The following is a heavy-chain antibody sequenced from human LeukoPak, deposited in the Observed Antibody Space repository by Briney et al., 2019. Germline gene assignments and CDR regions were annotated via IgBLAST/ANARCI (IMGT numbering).Heavy chain of an antibody. CDR3: ARDFRDYRDYVAYFDS. CDR1: GFSFSSYG. D-gene: IGHD4-17*01. V-gene: IGHV3-30*03. Sequence: GGSLRLSCAASGFSFSSYGMHWVRQAPGKGLEWLTVISYDGNTIYYADSAKGRFTISRDNSKNTLYLQMNSLKVEDTAVYYCARDFRDYRDYVAYFDSWGQGTLVTVSS. CDR2: ISYDGNTI. J-gene: IGHJ4*02.